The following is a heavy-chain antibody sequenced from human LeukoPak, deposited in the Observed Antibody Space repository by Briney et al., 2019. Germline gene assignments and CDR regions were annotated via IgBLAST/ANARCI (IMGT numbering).Heavy chain of an antibody. Sequence: ASVKVSCKASGYTFTGYYMHWVRQALGQGLEWMGWINPNSGGTNYAQKFQGRVTMTRDTSISTAYMELSRLRSDDTAVYYCARDGAFTYYYDSSGYRRDPLTDYWGQGTLVTVSS. V-gene: IGHV1-2*02. J-gene: IGHJ4*02. CDR2: INPNSGGT. CDR1: GYTFTGYY. D-gene: IGHD3-22*01. CDR3: ARDGAFTYYYDSSGYRRDPLTDY.